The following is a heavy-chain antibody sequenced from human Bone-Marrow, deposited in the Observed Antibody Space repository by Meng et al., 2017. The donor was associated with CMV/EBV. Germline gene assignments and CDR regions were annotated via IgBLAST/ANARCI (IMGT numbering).Heavy chain of an antibody. CDR3: VRECVSPTCCNVLTEEY. V-gene: IGHV3-15*01. CDR2: ITSKSEGGTT. CDR1: GFNFNIAW. J-gene: IGHJ4*02. Sequence: GGSLRLSCAASGFNFNIAWMNWVRQAPGRGLEWVGRITSKSEGGTTDYAAPVKGRFTISRDDSTTTVYLQMNSLTTEDTAVYYCVRECVSPTCCNVLTEEYWGQGSLVTVSS. D-gene: IGHD2-2*01.